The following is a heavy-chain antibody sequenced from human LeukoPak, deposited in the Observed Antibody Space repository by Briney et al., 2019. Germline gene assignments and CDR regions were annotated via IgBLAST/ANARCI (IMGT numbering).Heavy chain of an antibody. V-gene: IGHV3-30-3*01. J-gene: IGHJ6*03. CDR1: EFTSYA. CDR2: ISYDGNNK. D-gene: IGHD4-11*01. CDR3: ARDSQIYSNYFDYYYMDV. Sequence: GRSLRLSCAASEFTSYALHWVRQAPGKGLEWVGVISYDGNNKYYADSVKGRLTISRDNSKNTLFLEINSLRPEDTALYYCARDSQIYSNYFDYYYMDVWGKGTTVTVSS.